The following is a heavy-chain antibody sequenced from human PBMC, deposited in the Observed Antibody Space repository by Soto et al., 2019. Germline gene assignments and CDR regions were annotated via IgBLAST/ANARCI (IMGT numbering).Heavy chain of an antibody. CDR1: GFTFSAFG. V-gene: IGHV3-30*03. Sequence: HPGGSLRLSCAASGFTFSAFGMHWVRQAPGKGLEWVAVISYDESNRYYVDSVKGRFVVSRDNSKNTLYLQMNSLTAEDTAVYYCARDDHARYYDYWSGYATSLDFWGQGTPVTVSS. CDR2: ISYDESNR. D-gene: IGHD3-3*01. CDR3: ARDDHARYYDYWSGYATSLDF. J-gene: IGHJ4*02.